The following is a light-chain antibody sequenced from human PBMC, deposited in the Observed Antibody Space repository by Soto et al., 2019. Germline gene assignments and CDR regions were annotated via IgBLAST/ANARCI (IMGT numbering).Light chain of an antibody. Sequence: DIQMTQSPSTLSASVGDRVTITCRASQSISTWLAWYQQKPGKAPKLLIYKASNLEGGVPSRFSGSGSGTEFTITISGLQPDEFATYYCQQYNAYPLTFGGGTTVEIK. CDR1: QSISTW. CDR2: KAS. CDR3: QQYNAYPLT. V-gene: IGKV1-5*03. J-gene: IGKJ4*01.